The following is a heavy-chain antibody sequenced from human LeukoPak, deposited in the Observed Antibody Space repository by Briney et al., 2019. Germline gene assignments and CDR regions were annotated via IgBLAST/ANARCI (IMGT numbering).Heavy chain of an antibody. V-gene: IGHV3-11*04. D-gene: IGHD2-2*01. CDR1: GFTFSDYY. Sequence: GGSLRLSCAASGFTFSDYYMSWIRQAPGKGLEWVSYISSSGSTINYADSVKGRFTISRDNAKNSLYLQMNSLRAEDTAVYYCARDKGVVPAATSFDYWGQGTLVTVSS. J-gene: IGHJ4*02. CDR2: ISSSGSTI. CDR3: ARDKGVVPAATSFDY.